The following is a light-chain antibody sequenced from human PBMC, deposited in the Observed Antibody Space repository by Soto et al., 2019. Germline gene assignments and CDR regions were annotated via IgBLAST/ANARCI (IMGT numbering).Light chain of an antibody. V-gene: IGKV1-5*01. Sequence: DIQMTQSPSTLSASVGDRVTITCRASQSVSSWLAWYQQKPGKAPKLLIYDASTLESGVPSRFGGSGSGTEFTLTISSLQPDDFATYYCQQCNSFSTFGQGTQVEIK. CDR3: QQCNSFST. J-gene: IGKJ1*01. CDR2: DAS. CDR1: QSVSSW.